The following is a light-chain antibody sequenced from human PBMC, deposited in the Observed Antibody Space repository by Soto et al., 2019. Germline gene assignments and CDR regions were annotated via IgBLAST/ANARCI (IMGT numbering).Light chain of an antibody. Sequence: DIKMTQSPSTLSASVGDRVTITCRASQSISSWLAWYQQKPGKAPKLLIYKASSLESGVPSRFGGSGSGTEVTLTISSLQPDDFATDYCQQYNSYWITFGQGTRLEIK. V-gene: IGKV1-5*03. CDR2: KAS. J-gene: IGKJ5*01. CDR1: QSISSW. CDR3: QQYNSYWIT.